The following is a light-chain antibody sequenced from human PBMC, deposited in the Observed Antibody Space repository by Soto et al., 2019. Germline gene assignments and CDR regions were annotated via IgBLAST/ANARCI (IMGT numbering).Light chain of an antibody. Sequence: DIQMTQSPSTLSASVGDRVTISCRASQSVSAWLAWYQQKPGKAPKLLISDDSSLKSGVPSRFSGSGYGTEFTLTISSLQPEDFATYYCQQYSSYSLTFGGGTKVEIK. CDR1: QSVSAW. CDR3: QQYSSYSLT. J-gene: IGKJ4*01. V-gene: IGKV1-5*01. CDR2: DDS.